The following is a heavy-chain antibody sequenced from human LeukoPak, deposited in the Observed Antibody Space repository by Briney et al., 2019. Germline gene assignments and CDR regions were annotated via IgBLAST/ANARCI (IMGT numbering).Heavy chain of an antibody. D-gene: IGHD6-13*01. CDR2: IIPVVGT. CDR1: GGTFTIHT. J-gene: IGHJ4*02. Sequence: SVKVSCKASGGTFTIHTITWVRQAPGQGLEWMGRIIPVVGTHYAQKFQGRVTITADKSTSTAYMELSSLRSEDTAVYYCARDSFRGSSWYLDFDYWGQGTLVTVSS. CDR3: ARDSFRGSSWYLDFDY. V-gene: IGHV1-69*08.